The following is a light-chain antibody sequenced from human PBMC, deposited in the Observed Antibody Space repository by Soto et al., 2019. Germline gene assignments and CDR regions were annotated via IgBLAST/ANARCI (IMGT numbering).Light chain of an antibody. Sequence: QSVLTQPASVSGSPGQSITISCTGTSSDVGGYNYVSWYQQHPGKAPKLMIYEVSNRPTGVSNRFSGSKSGNTASLTISGLQDEDEGDYYCSAYTARSTLVFGGGTKLTVL. CDR2: EVS. CDR1: SSDVGGYNY. V-gene: IGLV2-14*01. CDR3: SAYTARSTLV. J-gene: IGLJ3*02.